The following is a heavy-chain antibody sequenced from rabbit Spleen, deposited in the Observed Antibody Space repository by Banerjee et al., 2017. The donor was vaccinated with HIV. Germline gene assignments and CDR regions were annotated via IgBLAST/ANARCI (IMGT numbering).Heavy chain of an antibody. J-gene: IGHJ6*01. CDR2: IDIGSSGFT. CDR3: ARDTGSSFSSYGMDL. CDR1: GLDFSSDYW. Sequence: QSLEESGGDLVKPGASLTLTCTASGLDFSSDYWTCWVRQAPGKGLEWIACIDIGSSGFTYFATWAKGRFTISKTSSTTVTLQMTRLTAADTATYFCARDTGSSFSSYGMDLWGPGTLVTVS. D-gene: IGHD8-1*01. V-gene: IGHV1S40*01.